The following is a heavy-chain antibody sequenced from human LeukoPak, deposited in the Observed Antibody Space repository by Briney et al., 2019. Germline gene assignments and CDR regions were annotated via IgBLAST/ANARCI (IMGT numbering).Heavy chain of an antibody. V-gene: IGHV4-59*01. CDR2: IYYSGST. CDR3: ASDIAAAGVFTFDY. Sequence: SETLSPTCTVSGGSISSYYWSWIRQPPGKGLEWIGYIYYSGSTNYNPSLKSRVTISVDTSKNQFSLKLSSVTAADTAVYYCASDIAAAGVFTFDYWGQGTLVTVSS. CDR1: GGSISSYY. J-gene: IGHJ4*02. D-gene: IGHD6-13*01.